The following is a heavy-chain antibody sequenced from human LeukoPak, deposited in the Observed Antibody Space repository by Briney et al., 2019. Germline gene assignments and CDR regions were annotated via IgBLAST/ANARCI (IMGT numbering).Heavy chain of an antibody. Sequence: ASAKVSCKASGYTFTSYYMHWVRQAPGQGLEWMGIINPSGGSTSYAQKFQGRVTMTRDMSTSTVHMELSSLRSEDTAVYYCARDSSEADYKGNWFDPWGQGTLVTVSS. CDR2: INPSGGST. CDR3: ARDSSEADYKGNWFDP. V-gene: IGHV1-46*01. CDR1: GYTFTSYY. D-gene: IGHD4-11*01. J-gene: IGHJ5*02.